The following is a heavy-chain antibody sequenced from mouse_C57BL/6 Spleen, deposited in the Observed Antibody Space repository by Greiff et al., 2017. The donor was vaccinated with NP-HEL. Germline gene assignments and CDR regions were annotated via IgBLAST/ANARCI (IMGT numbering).Heavy chain of an antibody. D-gene: IGHD1-1*01. Sequence: EVQLQQSGPVLVKPGASVKMSCKASGYTFTDYYMNWVKQSHGKSLEWIGVINPYNGGTSYNQKFKGKATLTVDKSSSTAYMELNSLTSEDSAVYYCARGGLRIYYAMDYWGQGTSVTVSS. J-gene: IGHJ4*01. CDR1: GYTFTDYY. CDR2: INPYNGGT. CDR3: ARGGLRIYYAMDY. V-gene: IGHV1-19*01.